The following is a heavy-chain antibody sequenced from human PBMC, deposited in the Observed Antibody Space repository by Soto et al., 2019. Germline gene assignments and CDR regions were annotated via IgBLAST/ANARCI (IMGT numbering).Heavy chain of an antibody. V-gene: IGHV3-30-3*01. J-gene: IGHJ4*02. D-gene: IGHD6-19*01. CDR2: ISPNGNNQ. CDR1: GFTFSVYA. Sequence: GGSLRLSCAASGFTFSVYALHWIRQAPGEGLEWVAVISPNGNNQYYADSVKGRFTISRDNSKNTLFLQMNSLRAEDTAVYYCAKAEEPQWLVPFDFWGQGTLVTVSS. CDR3: AKAEEPQWLVPFDF.